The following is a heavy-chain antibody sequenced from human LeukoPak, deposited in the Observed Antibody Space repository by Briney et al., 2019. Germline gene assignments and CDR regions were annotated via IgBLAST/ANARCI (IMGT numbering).Heavy chain of an antibody. CDR3: ARDTLTHESYYFDY. Sequence: PGGSLRLSCAASGFTFSSYAMHWVRQAPGKGLEWVAVISYDGSNKYYADSVKGRFTISRDNSKNTLYLLMNSLRAEDTAVYYCARDTLTHESYYFDYWGQGTLVTVSS. CDR2: ISYDGSNK. CDR1: GFTFSSYA. V-gene: IGHV3-30*04. D-gene: IGHD4-23*01. J-gene: IGHJ4*02.